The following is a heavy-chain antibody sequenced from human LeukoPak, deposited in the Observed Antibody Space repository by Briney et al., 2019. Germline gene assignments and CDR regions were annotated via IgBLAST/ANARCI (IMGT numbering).Heavy chain of an antibody. CDR3: AKHHGDYSFDY. CDR2: LSGNGAKT. CDR1: GFTFSSYA. Sequence: GGSLRLSCAASGFTFSSYALSWVRQAPGKGLEWVSALSGNGAKTYYADSVKGRFTVYRDNSKNTLYLQMNSLRVDDTAIYYCAKHHGDYSFDYWGQGTLVTVSS. D-gene: IGHD4-17*01. J-gene: IGHJ4*02. V-gene: IGHV3-23*01.